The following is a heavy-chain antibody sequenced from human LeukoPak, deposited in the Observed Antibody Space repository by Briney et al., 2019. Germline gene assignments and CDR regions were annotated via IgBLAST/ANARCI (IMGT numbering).Heavy chain of an antibody. V-gene: IGHV4-4*07. CDR3: ARDSGSGYYEA. CDR2: MHTSGST. D-gene: IGHD3-10*01. CDR1: GGSIRSYY. J-gene: IGHJ5*02. Sequence: SETLSLTCTVSGGSIRSYYWNWIRQPAGKGLEWIGRMHTSGSTNYNPSLKSRLTMSVDTSKNQFSLKMRSVTAADTAVYYCARDSGSGYYEAWGQGTLSPSPQ.